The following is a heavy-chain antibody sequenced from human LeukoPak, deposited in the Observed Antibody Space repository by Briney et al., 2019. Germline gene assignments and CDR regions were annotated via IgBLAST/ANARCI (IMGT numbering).Heavy chain of an antibody. J-gene: IGHJ5*02. V-gene: IGHV3-15*07. Sequence: GGSLRLSCAASGFTFSNAWMNWVRQAPGKGLEWVGRIKSKTDGGTTDYAAPVKSRFTISRDDSKNTLYLQMNSLKTEDTAVYYCTTDPDYYGSGSYYRARVFNWFDPWGQGTLVTVSS. CDR1: GFTFSNAW. CDR3: TTDPDYYGSGSYYRARVFNWFDP. CDR2: IKSKTDGGTT. D-gene: IGHD3-10*01.